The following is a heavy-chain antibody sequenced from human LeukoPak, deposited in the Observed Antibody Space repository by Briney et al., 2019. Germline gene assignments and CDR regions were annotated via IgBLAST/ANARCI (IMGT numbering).Heavy chain of an antibody. CDR2: IKQDGSEK. CDR1: GFTFRRYW. V-gene: IGHV3-7*01. CDR3: ARDGWSPDY. J-gene: IGHJ4*02. Sequence: GGSLRLSCAASGFTFRRYWMSWVRQAPGKGLEWVANIKQDGSEKYYVDSVKGRFTISRDNAKNSLYLQMNSLRAEDTAVYYCARDGWSPDYWGQGTLVTVSS.